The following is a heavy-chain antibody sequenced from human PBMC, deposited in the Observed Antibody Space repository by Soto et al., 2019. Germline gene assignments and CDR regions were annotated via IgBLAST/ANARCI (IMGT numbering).Heavy chain of an antibody. CDR3: ARTHSSSWYYNYYYGMDV. CDR2: IYPGDSDT. Sequence: GESLKISCKGSGYSFTSYWIGWVRQMPGKGLEWMGIIYPGDSDTRYSPSFQGQVTISADKSISTAYLQWSSLKAPDTAMYYCARTHSSSWYYNYYYGMDVWGQGTTVTVSS. V-gene: IGHV5-51*01. D-gene: IGHD6-13*01. CDR1: GYSFTSYW. J-gene: IGHJ6*02.